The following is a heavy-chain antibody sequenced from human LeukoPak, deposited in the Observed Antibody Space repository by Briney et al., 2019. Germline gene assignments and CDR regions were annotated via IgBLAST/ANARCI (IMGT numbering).Heavy chain of an antibody. CDR2: IYTSGST. V-gene: IGHV4-61*02. Sequence: SETLSLTCTVSGGSISSGSYYWSWIRQPAGKGLEWIGRIYTSGSTYYNPSLKSRVTISVDTSKNQFSLKLSSVTAADTAVYYCARKGQWLVSWGQGTLVTVSS. J-gene: IGHJ4*02. CDR1: GGSISSGSYY. CDR3: ARKGQWLVS. D-gene: IGHD6-19*01.